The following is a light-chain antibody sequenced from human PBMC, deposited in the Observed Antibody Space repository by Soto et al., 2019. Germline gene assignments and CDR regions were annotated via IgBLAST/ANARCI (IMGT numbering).Light chain of an antibody. CDR3: QQYNTYST. J-gene: IGKJ1*01. Sequence: DIQMTQSPSTLSASVGDRVTITCRASQGISSWLAWYQQKPGKAPKLLIYKASSLESGVPSRFSGSGSGTEFTLTISSLQPDEFATYYCQQYNTYSTFGQGTKVDI. CDR2: KAS. V-gene: IGKV1-5*03. CDR1: QGISSW.